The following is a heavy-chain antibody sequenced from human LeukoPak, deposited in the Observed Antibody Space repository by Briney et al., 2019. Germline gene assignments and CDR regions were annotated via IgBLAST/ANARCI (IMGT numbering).Heavy chain of an antibody. Sequence: GAAVKVSCKASGYTFTSYYMQWVRQAPGQGLEWMGIIDPSGGSTSYAQKFKGRVTMTRDTSTSTVYMDPSSLRSEDTAVYYCARDNTAAGPFDYWGQGTLVTVST. V-gene: IGHV1-46*01. CDR3: ARDNTAAGPFDY. J-gene: IGHJ4*02. D-gene: IGHD6-13*01. CDR2: IDPSGGST. CDR1: GYTFTSYY.